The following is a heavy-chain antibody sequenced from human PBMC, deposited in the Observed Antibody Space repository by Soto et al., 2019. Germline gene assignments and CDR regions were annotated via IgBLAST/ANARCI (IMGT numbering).Heavy chain of an antibody. CDR2: IYHSGST. V-gene: IGHV4-4*02. CDR1: GGSISNSNW. Sequence: QVQLQESGPGLVKPSGTLSLTCAVSGGSISNSNWWRWVRQPPGKGLEWIGEIYHSGSTNYNPSLKSRVTISEGKSTYQFSLRLSSVTAADTAVYYCARDQVVPAAMQGGMDVWGQGTTVTVSS. J-gene: IGHJ6*02. CDR3: ARDQVVPAAMQGGMDV. D-gene: IGHD2-2*01.